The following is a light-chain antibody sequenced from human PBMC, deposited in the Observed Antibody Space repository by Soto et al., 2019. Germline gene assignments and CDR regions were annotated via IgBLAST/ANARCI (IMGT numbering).Light chain of an antibody. Sequence: EIVLTQSPGTLSLSPGERATLSCRASQSVRDSHLAWYQQKPGQAPSLLIYETSSRATGIPDRFRGSGSGTEFALTITRVEPEDVSMYFCQQYGSSPGTFGQGTNVEI. J-gene: IGKJ1*01. CDR3: QQYGSSPGT. CDR1: QSVRDSH. V-gene: IGKV3-20*01. CDR2: ETS.